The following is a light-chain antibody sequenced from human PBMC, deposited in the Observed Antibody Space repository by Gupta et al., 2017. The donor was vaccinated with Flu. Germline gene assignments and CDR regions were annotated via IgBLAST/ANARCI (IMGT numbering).Light chain of an antibody. CDR3: QQSFSTLTWT. Sequence: DIQMTQSPSSLSASVGDRVTITCRASQSINNYLSWYQQKPGKAPKLLIYAASSLQSGVPSRFSGSGSGTDFTLTISSRQPEDFAAYYCQQSFSTLTWTFGQGTKVEN. V-gene: IGKV1-39*01. CDR1: QSINNY. CDR2: AAS. J-gene: IGKJ1*01.